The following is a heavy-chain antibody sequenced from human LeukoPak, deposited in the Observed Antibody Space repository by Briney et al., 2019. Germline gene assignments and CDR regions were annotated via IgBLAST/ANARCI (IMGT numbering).Heavy chain of an antibody. Sequence: PGGSLRLSCAASGFTFSNAWMSWVRQAPGKGLEWVGRIKSKTDGGTTDYAAPVKGRFTISRDDSKNTLYLQMNSLKTEDTAVYYCTTELGYCSSTSCVDFDYWGQGTLVTVSS. V-gene: IGHV3-15*01. CDR3: TTELGYCSSTSCVDFDY. J-gene: IGHJ4*02. CDR2: IKSKTDGGTT. D-gene: IGHD2-2*01. CDR1: GFTFSNAW.